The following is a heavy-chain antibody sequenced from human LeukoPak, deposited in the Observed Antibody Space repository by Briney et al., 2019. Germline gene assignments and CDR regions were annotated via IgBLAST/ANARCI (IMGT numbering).Heavy chain of an antibody. V-gene: IGHV3-30-3*01. J-gene: IGHJ6*02. CDR1: GFTFSSYA. CDR3: ARVQIAAAYYYYYGMDV. D-gene: IGHD6-13*01. CDR2: ISYDGSNK. Sequence: GGSLRLSCAASGFTFSSYAMHWVRQAPGKGLEWVAVISYDGSNKYYADSVKGRFTISRDNSKNTLYLKMNSLRAEDTAVYYCARVQIAAAYYYYYGMDVWGQGTTVTVSS.